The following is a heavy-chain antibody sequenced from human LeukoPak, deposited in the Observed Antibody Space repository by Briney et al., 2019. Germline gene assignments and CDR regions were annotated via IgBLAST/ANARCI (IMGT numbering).Heavy chain of an antibody. CDR3: ARVTDNWGAGYYFDY. J-gene: IGHJ4*02. CDR2: ISAYNGNT. CDR1: GYTFTSYG. Sequence: VASVKVSCKASGYTFTSYGIGWVRQAPGQGLERMGWISAYNGNTNYAQKLQGGVTMTTDTSTSTAYMELRSLRSDDTAVYYCARVTDNWGAGYYFDYWGQGTLVTVSS. D-gene: IGHD7-27*01. V-gene: IGHV1-18*01.